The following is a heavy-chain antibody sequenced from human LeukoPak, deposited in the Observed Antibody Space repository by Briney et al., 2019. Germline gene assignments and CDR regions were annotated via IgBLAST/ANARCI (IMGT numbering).Heavy chain of an antibody. CDR2: IIDSCGTT. Sequence: PGGSLRLSCAASGFTFSSYVMSWVRQAPGKGLEWASGIIDSCGTTYYGDSVKGRFTISRDNSKKTLYLQMNSLRVEDTALYYCAKEIRDYEFLPGSGGVHYWGQGILVTVSS. D-gene: IGHD3-10*01. CDR3: AKEIRDYEFLPGSGGVHY. CDR1: GFTFSSYV. J-gene: IGHJ4*02. V-gene: IGHV3-23*01.